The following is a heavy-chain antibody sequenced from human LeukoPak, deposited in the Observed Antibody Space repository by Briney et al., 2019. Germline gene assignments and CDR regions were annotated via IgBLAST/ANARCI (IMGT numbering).Heavy chain of an antibody. V-gene: IGHV3-30-3*01. CDR3: AKDSVGYYDGSGYYYY. D-gene: IGHD3-22*01. CDR2: ISDDGNKK. J-gene: IGHJ4*02. Sequence: GGSLRLSCAASGFTFNSYALYWVRQAPGKGLEWVAVISDDGNKKYYADSVKGRLTISRDNSKNTLYLQMNSLRAEDTAVYYCAKDSVGYYDGSGYYYYWGQGTLVTVSS. CDR1: GFTFNSYA.